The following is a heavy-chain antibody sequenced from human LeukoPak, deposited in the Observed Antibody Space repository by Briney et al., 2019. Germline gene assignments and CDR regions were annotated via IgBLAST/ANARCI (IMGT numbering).Heavy chain of an antibody. CDR1: GGSISSYY. V-gene: IGHV4-59*12. CDR3: AREVEMGDFWSGSRGHFDL. J-gene: IGHJ2*01. CDR2: IYYSGST. D-gene: IGHD3-3*01. Sequence: SETLSLTCTVSGGSISSYYWSWIRQPPGKGLEWIGYIYYSGSTNYNPSLKSRVTMSVDTSKNQFSLKLSSVTAADTAVYYCAREVEMGDFWSGSRGHFDLWGRGTLVTVSS.